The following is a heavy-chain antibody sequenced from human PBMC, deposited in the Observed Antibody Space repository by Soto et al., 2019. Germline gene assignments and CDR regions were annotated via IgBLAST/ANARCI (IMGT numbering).Heavy chain of an antibody. CDR2: IYYSGIT. CDR1: GGSISSYY. D-gene: IGHD4-17*01. J-gene: IGHJ4*02. Sequence: PSETLSLTCTVSGGSISSYYWSWIRQPPGKGLEWTGYIYYSGITNYNPSLRSRVSISVDTSKNQFSLKLNSVTAADTAVFYCARLEGDYDSFDYWGQGTLVTVSS. CDR3: ARLEGDYDSFDY. V-gene: IGHV4-59*01.